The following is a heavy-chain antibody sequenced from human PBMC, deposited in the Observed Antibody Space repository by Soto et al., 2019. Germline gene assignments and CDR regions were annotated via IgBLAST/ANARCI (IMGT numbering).Heavy chain of an antibody. CDR3: TTALHPFYCDFWRGYSEDY. CDR2: IKSKTDGGTT. Sequence: EVQLVESGGGLVKPGGSLRLSCAASGFTFSNAWMSWVRQAPGKGLEWVGRIKSKTDGGTTDYAAPVKGRFTISRDDSKNTLYLEMNSLKTDDTAVYYCTTALHPFYCDFWRGYSEDYWGQGTLVTVSS. V-gene: IGHV3-15*01. J-gene: IGHJ4*02. D-gene: IGHD3-3*01. CDR1: GFTFSNAW.